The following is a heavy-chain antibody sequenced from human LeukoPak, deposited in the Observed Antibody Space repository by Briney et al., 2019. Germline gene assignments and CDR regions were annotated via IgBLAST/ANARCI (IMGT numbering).Heavy chain of an antibody. CDR3: ARDVFGSSSWYFDP. V-gene: IGHV3-23*01. J-gene: IGHJ5*02. CDR1: GFSISNSA. CDR2: IVASSGST. Sequence: GGSLRLSCAASGFSISNSAMSWVRQAPGKGLEWVSLIVASSGSTFYADSVKGRFTISRDNAKNSLYLQMNSLRAEDTAVYYCARDVFGSSSWYFDPWGQGTLVTVSS. D-gene: IGHD6-13*01.